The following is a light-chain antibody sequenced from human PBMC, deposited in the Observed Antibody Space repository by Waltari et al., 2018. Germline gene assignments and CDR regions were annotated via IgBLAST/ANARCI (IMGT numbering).Light chain of an antibody. V-gene: IGKV1-5*03. J-gene: IGKJ1*01. Sequence: DIQMTQSPSTLSASVGDRVTITCRASQSISSWLAWYQQETGKAPKLLIYKASSLESGVPSRFSGSGSGTEFTLTISSLQPDDFATYYCQQYNSYWTFGQGTKVEIK. CDR1: QSISSW. CDR2: KAS. CDR3: QQYNSYWT.